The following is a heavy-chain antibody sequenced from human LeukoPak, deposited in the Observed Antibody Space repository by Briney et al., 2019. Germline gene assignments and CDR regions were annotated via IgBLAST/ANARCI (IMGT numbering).Heavy chain of an antibody. Sequence: GASVKVSCKVSGYTLTELSMHWVRQAPGKGLEWMGGFDPEDGETIYAQKFQGRVTMTEDTSTDTAYMELSSLRSEDTAVYYCVKIRTPLLWFGVFFDIWGQGTMVTVSS. CDR3: VKIRTPLLWFGVFFDI. D-gene: IGHD3-10*01. V-gene: IGHV1-24*01. CDR1: GYTLTELS. J-gene: IGHJ3*02. CDR2: FDPEDGET.